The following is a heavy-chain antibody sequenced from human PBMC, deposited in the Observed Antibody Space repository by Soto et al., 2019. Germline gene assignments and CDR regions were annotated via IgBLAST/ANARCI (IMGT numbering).Heavy chain of an antibody. CDR2: IWYDGSNK. CDR1: GFTFSSYG. V-gene: IGHV3-33*01. Sequence: GGSLRLSCAASGFTFSSYGMHWVRQAPGKGLEWVAVIWYDGSNKYYADSVKGRFTISRDNSKNTLYLQMNSLRAEDTAVYYCARATPLTSSNWFDPWGQGTLVTVSS. J-gene: IGHJ5*02. CDR3: ARATPLTSSNWFDP.